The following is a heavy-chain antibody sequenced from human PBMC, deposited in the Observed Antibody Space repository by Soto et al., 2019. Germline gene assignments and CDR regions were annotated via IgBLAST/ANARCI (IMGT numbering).Heavy chain of an antibody. V-gene: IGHV4-39*01. J-gene: IGHJ3*02. D-gene: IGHD7-27*01. CDR2: IYYSGST. CDR3: ARHVNPWAQGAFDI. Sequence: QLQLQESGPGLVKPSETRSLTCTVSGGSISSSSYYWGWIRQPPGKGLEWIGSIYYSGSTYYNPSLKSRVTISVDTSKNQFSLKLSSVTAADTAVYYCARHVNPWAQGAFDIWGQGTMVTVSS. CDR1: GGSISSSSYY.